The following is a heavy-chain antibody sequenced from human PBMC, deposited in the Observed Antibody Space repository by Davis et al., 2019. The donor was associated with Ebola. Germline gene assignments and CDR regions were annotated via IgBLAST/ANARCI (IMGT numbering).Heavy chain of an antibody. CDR2: ISSNGGST. V-gene: IGHV3-64D*08. CDR3: VKDKTWFGELFWDANYFDY. Sequence: PGGSLRLSCSASGFTFSSYAMHWVRQAPGKGLDYVSAISSNGGSTYYADSVKGRFTISRDNSKNTLYLQMSRLRAEDTAVYYCVKDKTWFGELFWDANYFDYWGQGTLVTVSS. CDR1: GFTFSSYA. J-gene: IGHJ4*02. D-gene: IGHD3-10*01.